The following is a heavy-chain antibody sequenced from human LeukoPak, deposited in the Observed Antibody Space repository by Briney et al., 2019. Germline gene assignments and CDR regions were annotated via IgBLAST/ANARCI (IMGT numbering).Heavy chain of an antibody. J-gene: IGHJ4*02. CDR3: AKSYYYDKLAYY. Sequence: GGSLRLSCEASGFTFSSYAMHWVRQAPGKGLEWVAVISYAGSNKYYADSVKSRFTISRDNSKNTLYLQMNSLRAEDTAVYYCAKSYYYDKLAYYWGQGTLVTVSS. D-gene: IGHD3-22*01. V-gene: IGHV3-30*18. CDR1: GFTFSSYA. CDR2: ISYAGSNK.